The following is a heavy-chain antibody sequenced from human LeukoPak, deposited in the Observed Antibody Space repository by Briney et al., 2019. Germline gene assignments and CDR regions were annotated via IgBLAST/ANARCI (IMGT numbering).Heavy chain of an antibody. V-gene: IGHV1-69*13. J-gene: IGHJ6*03. CDR3: ARNGGYYYYYYMDV. Sequence: GASVKVSCKASGGTFSSYAISWVRQAPGQGLQWMGGIIPIFGTANYAQKFQGRVTINADESTSTAYMELSNLRSEDTAVYYCARNGGYYYYYYMDVWGKGTTVTISS. D-gene: IGHD1-1*01. CDR1: GGTFSSYA. CDR2: IIPIFGTA.